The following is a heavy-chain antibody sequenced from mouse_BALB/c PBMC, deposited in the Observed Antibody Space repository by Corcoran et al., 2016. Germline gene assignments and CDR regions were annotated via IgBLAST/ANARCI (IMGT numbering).Heavy chain of an antibody. D-gene: IGHD2-14*01. CDR2: IDPANGNT. V-gene: IGHV14-3*02. CDR1: GFNIKDTY. Sequence: EVQLQPSGVELVKPGASVKLYCTASGFNIKDTYMHWVKQRPEQGLEWIGRIDPANGNTKYDPKFQGKATITADTSSNTAYLQLSSLTSEDTTVYYCAYDRYGYAMDYWGQGTSVTVSS. J-gene: IGHJ4*01. CDR3: AYDRYGYAMDY.